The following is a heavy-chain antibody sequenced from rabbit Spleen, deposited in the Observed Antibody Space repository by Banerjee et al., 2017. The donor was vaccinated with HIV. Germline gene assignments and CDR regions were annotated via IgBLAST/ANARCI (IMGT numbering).Heavy chain of an antibody. CDR3: ARDTGSSFSSYGMDL. Sequence: QLEESGGRLVQPGGSLTLSCKAYGFTINNYWMNWVRQAPGKGLEWIGIIYPITETTYYANWVNGRFTISSDNARNTVDLQMNSLTAADTATYFCARDTGSSFSSYGMDLWGQGTLVTVS. J-gene: IGHJ6*01. V-gene: IGHV1S7*01. CDR1: GFTINNYW. CDR2: IYPITETT. D-gene: IGHD8-1*01.